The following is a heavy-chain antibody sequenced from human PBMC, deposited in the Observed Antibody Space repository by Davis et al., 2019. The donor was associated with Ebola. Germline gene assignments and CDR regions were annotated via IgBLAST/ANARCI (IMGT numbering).Heavy chain of an antibody. CDR3: AKPEAGYSSGFDY. CDR1: GFTFSSYG. D-gene: IGHD6-19*01. V-gene: IGHV3-30*18. J-gene: IGHJ4*02. Sequence: GESLKISCAASGFTFSSYGMHWVRQAPGKGLEWVAVISYDGSNKYYADSVKGRFTISRDNSKNTLYLQMNSLRAEDTAVYYCAKPEAGYSSGFDYWGQGTLVTVSS. CDR2: ISYDGSNK.